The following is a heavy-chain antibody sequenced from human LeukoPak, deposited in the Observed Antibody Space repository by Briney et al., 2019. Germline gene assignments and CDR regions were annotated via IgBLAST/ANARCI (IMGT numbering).Heavy chain of an antibody. CDR2: IYYSGST. CDR1: GGSISSYY. V-gene: IGHV4-59*01. Sequence: NPSETLSLTCAVSGGSISSYYWSWIRQPPGKGLEWIGYIYYSGSTNYNPSLKSRVTISVDTSKNQFSLKLSSVTAADTAVYYCARGWEGNWFDPWGQGTLVTVSS. D-gene: IGHD1-26*01. J-gene: IGHJ5*02. CDR3: ARGWEGNWFDP.